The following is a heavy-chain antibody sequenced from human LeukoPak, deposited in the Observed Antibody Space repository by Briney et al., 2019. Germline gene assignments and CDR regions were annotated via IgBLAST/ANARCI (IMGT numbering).Heavy chain of an antibody. CDR2: IIPIFGTA. CDR3: ATVKSYYYDRGGFYFDD. J-gene: IGHJ4*02. CDR1: GGTFSSYA. V-gene: IGHV1-69*13. D-gene: IGHD3-22*01. Sequence: SVKVSCKASGGTFSSYAISWVRQAPGQGLEWMGRIIPIFGTANYAQKFQGRVTTTADESTSTAYMELSSLRSEDTAVYYCATVKSYYYDRGGFYFDDWGQGTLVTVSS.